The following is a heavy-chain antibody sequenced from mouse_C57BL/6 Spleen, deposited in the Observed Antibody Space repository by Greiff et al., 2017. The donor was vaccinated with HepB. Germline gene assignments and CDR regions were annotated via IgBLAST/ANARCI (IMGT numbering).Heavy chain of an antibody. J-gene: IGHJ4*01. CDR3: ARSRSSGGVDYYAMDY. Sequence: VKLLHSGAELVRPGTSVKMSCKASGYTFTNYWIGWAKQRPGHGLEWIGDIYPGGGYTNYNEKFKGKATLTADKSSSTAYMQFSSLTSEDSAIYYCARSRSSGGVDYYAMDYWGQGTSVTVSS. D-gene: IGHD3-2*02. CDR1: GYTFTNYW. CDR2: IYPGGGYT. V-gene: IGHV1-63*01.